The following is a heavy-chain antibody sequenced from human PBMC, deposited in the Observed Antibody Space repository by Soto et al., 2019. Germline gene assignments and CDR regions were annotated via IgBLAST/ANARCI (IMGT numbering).Heavy chain of an antibody. D-gene: IGHD3-10*01. CDR3: AKGSVGLVRGVILNFDY. V-gene: IGHV3-23*01. CDR1: GFAFRDFS. Sequence: PGGSLRLSCAVSGFAFRDFSMIWVRQAPGKGLEWVSAITGSGGSTYYADSVKGRFSISRDNSKNTMYLQMNSLRAEDTAVYYCAKGSVGLVRGVILNFDYWGQGSLVTVSS. CDR2: ITGSGGST. J-gene: IGHJ4*02.